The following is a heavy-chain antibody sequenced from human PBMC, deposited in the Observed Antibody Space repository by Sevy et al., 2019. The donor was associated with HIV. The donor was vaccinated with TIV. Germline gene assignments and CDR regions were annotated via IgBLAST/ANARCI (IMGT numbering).Heavy chain of an antibody. CDR2: ISSSSSYI. CDR3: ARDQPSYGDYFFDY. J-gene: IGHJ4*02. CDR1: GFTFSSYS. V-gene: IGHV3-21*01. D-gene: IGHD4-17*01. Sequence: GGSLRLSCAASGFTFSSYSMNWVRQAPGKGLEWVSSISSSSSYIYYADSVKGRFTISRDNAKNSLYLQMNSLRAEDTAVYYCARDQPSYGDYFFDYWAREPWSPSPQ.